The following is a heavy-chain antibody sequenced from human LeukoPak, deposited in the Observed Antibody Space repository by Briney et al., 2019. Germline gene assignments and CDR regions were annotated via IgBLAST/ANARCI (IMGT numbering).Heavy chain of an antibody. CDR2: INPNDGDT. CDR3: ARANFLYCSSSTCLFDY. V-gene: IGHV1-2*02. Sequence: ASVKVSCKASGYTFTDYYMHWVRQAPGQGFEWKGWINPNDGDTNYAQKFQGRVTMTRDTSISTAHIEVSRLRSDDTAVYYCARANFLYCSSSTCLFDYWGQETLVTVSS. D-gene: IGHD2-2*01. J-gene: IGHJ4*02. CDR1: GYTFTDYY.